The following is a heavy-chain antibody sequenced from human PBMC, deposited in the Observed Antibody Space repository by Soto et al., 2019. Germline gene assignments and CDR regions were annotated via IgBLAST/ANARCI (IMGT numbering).Heavy chain of an antibody. J-gene: IGHJ4*02. CDR2: VYDRGRS. V-gene: IGHV4-39*01. CDR3: VSQRNTGPTLAYFDC. CDR1: GGSFTNGSCY. Sequence: SETLSFPCTDSGGSFTNGSCYWGWILQSPGKGLEWIGSVYDRGRSYSKSSVKSRVTISVDTSKNRFSLSLTSVTASDTAVYFCVSQRNTGPTLAYFDCWGPGALVTDSS. D-gene: IGHD2-2*02.